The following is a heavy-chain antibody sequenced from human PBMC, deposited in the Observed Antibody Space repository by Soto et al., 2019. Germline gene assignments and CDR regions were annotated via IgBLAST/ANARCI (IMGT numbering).Heavy chain of an antibody. CDR1: GVSITNYY. V-gene: IGHV4-59*01. Sequence: QVQLQESGPGLVKPSETLSLTCTVSGVSITNYYWSWVRQPPGKGLEWIGYIFYTGSTNYNSSLKSRVTISVDTSKNQFSLNLSSVTPADTAMYYCARGSGYSSGSYEYHFDYWGQGTLVTVSS. D-gene: IGHD6-19*01. CDR2: IFYTGST. CDR3: ARGSGYSSGSYEYHFDY. J-gene: IGHJ4*02.